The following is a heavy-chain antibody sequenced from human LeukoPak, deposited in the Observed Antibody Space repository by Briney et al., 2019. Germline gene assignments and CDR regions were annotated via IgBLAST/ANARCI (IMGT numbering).Heavy chain of an antibody. J-gene: IGHJ4*02. CDR2: ISGSGGST. D-gene: IGHD1-26*01. CDR1: GFTFSSYA. Sequence: GGSLRLSCAASGFTFSSYAMSWVRQAPGRGLEWVSAISGSGGSTYYADSVKGRFTISRDNSKNTLYLQMNSLRAEDTAVYYCAKDRIVGATGPSFDYWGQGTLVTVSS. V-gene: IGHV3-23*01. CDR3: AKDRIVGATGPSFDY.